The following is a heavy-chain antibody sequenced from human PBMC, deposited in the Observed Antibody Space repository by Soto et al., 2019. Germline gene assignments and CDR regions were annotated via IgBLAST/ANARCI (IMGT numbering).Heavy chain of an antibody. V-gene: IGHV1-69*12. CDR2: IIPIFGTA. CDR1: GGTFSSYA. Sequence: QVQLVQSGAEVKKPGSSVKVSCKASGGTFSSYAISWVRQAPGQGLEWMGGIIPIFGTANYAQKFQGRVTITADESTSTAYRELSSLRSEDTAVYYCAREPKRYYYDSSGYYPFDYWGQGTLVTVSS. CDR3: AREPKRYYYDSSGYYPFDY. J-gene: IGHJ4*02. D-gene: IGHD3-22*01.